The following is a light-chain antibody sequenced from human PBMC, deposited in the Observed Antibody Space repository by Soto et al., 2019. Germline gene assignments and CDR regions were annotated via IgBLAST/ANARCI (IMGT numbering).Light chain of an antibody. CDR1: QSVRSN. CDR3: QHYNNLWG. CDR2: GAS. V-gene: IGKV3-15*01. Sequence: EIVMTQSPATLSVSPGERVTLSCRASQSVRSNLAWYQQKPGQVPRVLIYGASTRAIGIPDRFSGCGSGTEFTLTISSLQSEDFAVYYCQHYNNLWGFGGGTKVEIK. J-gene: IGKJ4*01.